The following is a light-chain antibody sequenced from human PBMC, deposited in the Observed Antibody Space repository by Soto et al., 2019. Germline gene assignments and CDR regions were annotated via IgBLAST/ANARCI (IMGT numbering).Light chain of an antibody. CDR1: QSVSSSY. V-gene: IGKV3-20*01. Sequence: EIVLTQSPGTLSLSPGERATLSCRASQSVSSSYLGWYQQKPGQAPRLLIYGASGRATGIPDRFSGSGSGPDFTLTSSRLEPEDFAVYYCQHYGGSPSFTFGPGTKVDIK. CDR2: GAS. CDR3: QHYGGSPSFT. J-gene: IGKJ3*01.